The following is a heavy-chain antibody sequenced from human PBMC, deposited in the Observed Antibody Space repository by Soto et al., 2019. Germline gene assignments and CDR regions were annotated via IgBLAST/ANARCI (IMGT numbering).Heavy chain of an antibody. Sequence: GESLKISCAASGFTFSSYSMNWVRQAPGKGLEWVSSISSSSSYIYYADSVKGRFTISRDNAKNSLYLQMNSLRAEDTAVYYCARDANYDFWSGYSIQNWFDPWGQGTLVTVS. CDR1: GFTFSSYS. D-gene: IGHD3-3*01. CDR3: ARDANYDFWSGYSIQNWFDP. V-gene: IGHV3-21*01. J-gene: IGHJ5*02. CDR2: ISSSSSYI.